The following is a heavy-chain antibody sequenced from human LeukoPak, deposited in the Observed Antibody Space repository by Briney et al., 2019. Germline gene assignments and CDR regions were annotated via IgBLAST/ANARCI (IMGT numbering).Heavy chain of an antibody. Sequence: SLRLSCAASGFTFSGSAIHWVRQSSGKGREWVGHIDKKDNFYATTSAASVTGRFTISRDDSKNTEYLQMNSLKTEDTALYYCTRDSGTYNWLDPWGQGTLVTVSS. D-gene: IGHD1-26*01. CDR1: GFTFSGSA. CDR2: IDKKDNFYAT. CDR3: TRDSGTYNWLDP. J-gene: IGHJ5*02. V-gene: IGHV3-73*01.